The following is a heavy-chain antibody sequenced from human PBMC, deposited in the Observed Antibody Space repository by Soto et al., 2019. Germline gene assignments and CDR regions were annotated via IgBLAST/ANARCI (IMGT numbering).Heavy chain of an antibody. J-gene: IGHJ4*02. V-gene: IGHV3-66*01. CDR1: GFTVSSNY. CDR3: ARVDWIPAVDY. Sequence: GGSLRLSCAASGFTVSSNYMSWVRQAPGKGLEWVSVIYSGGSTYYADSVKGRFTISRDNSKNTLYLQMNSLRAEDTAVYYCARVDWIPAVDYWGQGTLVTVSS. CDR2: IYSGGST. D-gene: IGHD1-1*01.